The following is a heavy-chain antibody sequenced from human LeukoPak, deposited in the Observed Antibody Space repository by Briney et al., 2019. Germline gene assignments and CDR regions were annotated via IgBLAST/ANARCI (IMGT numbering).Heavy chain of an antibody. V-gene: IGHV3-74*01. CDR3: AKIGSSSSWYWDY. CDR2: ISSNGGTI. D-gene: IGHD6-13*01. Sequence: GGSLRLSCAASGFTFDTYWMHWVRQAPGKGLVWVSRISSNGGTITYADSVQGRFTISRDNAKTTLYLQMNSLRAEDTAVYYCAKIGSSSSWYWDYWGQGTLVTVSS. CDR1: GFTFDTYW. J-gene: IGHJ4*02.